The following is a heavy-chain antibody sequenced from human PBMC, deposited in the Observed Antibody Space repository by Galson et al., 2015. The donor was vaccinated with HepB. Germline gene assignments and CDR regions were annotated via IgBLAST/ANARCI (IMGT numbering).Heavy chain of an antibody. CDR1: GFTFSNAW. CDR3: TTDPPPGSPFHYFDY. CDR2: IKSKTDGGTT. D-gene: IGHD2-15*01. V-gene: IGHV3-15*01. J-gene: IGHJ4*02. Sequence: SLRLSCAASGFTFSNAWMSWVRQAPGKGLEWVGRIKSKTDGGTTDYAAPVKGRFTISRDDSKNTLYLQMNSLKTEDTAVYYCTTDPPPGSPFHYFDYWGQGTLVTVSS.